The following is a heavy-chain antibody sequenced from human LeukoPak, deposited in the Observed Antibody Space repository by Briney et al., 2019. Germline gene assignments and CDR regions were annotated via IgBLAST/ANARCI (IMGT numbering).Heavy chain of an antibody. CDR2: IYYSGST. CDR3: ARDQGDCSGGSCYVWFDP. V-gene: IGHV4-59*01. D-gene: IGHD2-15*01. CDR1: GGSISSYY. Sequence: PSETLSLTCTVSGGSISSYYWSWTRQPPGKGLEWIGYIYYSGSTNYNPSLKSRVTISVDTSKNQFSLKLSSVTAADTAVYYCARDQGDCSGGSCYVWFDPWGQGTLVTVSS. J-gene: IGHJ5*02.